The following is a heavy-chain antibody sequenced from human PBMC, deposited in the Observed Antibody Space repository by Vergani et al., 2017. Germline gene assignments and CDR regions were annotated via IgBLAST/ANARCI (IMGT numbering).Heavy chain of an antibody. CDR2: ISYDGSNK. V-gene: IGHV3-30*04. D-gene: IGHD2-15*01. J-gene: IGHJ4*02. Sequence: QVQLVESGGGVVQPGRSLRLSCAASGFTFSSYAMHWVRQAPGKGLEWVAVISYDGSNKYYADSVKGRFTISRDNSKNTLYLQMNSLRAEDTAVYYCARARPEYCSGGSCTSPPWDWGQGTLVTGSS. CDR3: ARARPEYCSGGSCTSPPWD. CDR1: GFTFSSYA.